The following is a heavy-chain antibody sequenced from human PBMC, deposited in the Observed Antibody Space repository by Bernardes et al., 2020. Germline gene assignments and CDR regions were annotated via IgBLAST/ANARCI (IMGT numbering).Heavy chain of an antibody. CDR1: GGSISSYY. CDR3: ARDLIAGGYYYGMDV. J-gene: IGHJ6*04. CDR2: IYYSWST. V-gene: IGHV4-59*01. Sequence: SETLSLTCTVSGGSISSYYWCWIRQPPGPGLEWIGYIYYSWSTNSNPSLKSRVTISVDTSKNQFSLTLSPVTAADTAVYYCARDLIAGGYYYGMDVWGKGTTVTVSS. D-gene: IGHD2-15*01.